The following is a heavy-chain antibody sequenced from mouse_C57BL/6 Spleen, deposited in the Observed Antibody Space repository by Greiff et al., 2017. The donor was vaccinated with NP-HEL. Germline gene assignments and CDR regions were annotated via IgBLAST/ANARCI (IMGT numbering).Heavy chain of an antibody. D-gene: IGHD2-13*01. Sequence: VKLVESGAELAKPGASVKLSCKASGYTFTSYWMHWVKQRPGQGLEWIGYINPSSGYTKYNQKFKDKATLTADKSSSTAYMQLSSLTYEDSAVYYCARQDYGDPLDFDYWGQGTTLTVSS. J-gene: IGHJ2*01. CDR2: INPSSGYT. CDR3: ARQDYGDPLDFDY. CDR1: GYTFTSYW. V-gene: IGHV1-7*01.